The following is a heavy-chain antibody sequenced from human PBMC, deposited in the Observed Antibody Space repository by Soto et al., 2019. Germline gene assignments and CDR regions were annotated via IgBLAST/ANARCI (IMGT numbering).Heavy chain of an antibody. Sequence: GGSLRLSCAASGFTFSSYGMHWVRQAPGKGLEWVAVISYDGGNKYYADSVKGRFTISRDNSKNTLYPQMNSLRAEDTAVYYCAKGSGYCSSSSCSREFHYYYGMDVWGQGTTVTVS. CDR3: AKGSGYCSSSSCSREFHYYYGMDV. D-gene: IGHD2-2*01. V-gene: IGHV3-30*18. CDR1: GFTFSSYG. CDR2: ISYDGGNK. J-gene: IGHJ6*02.